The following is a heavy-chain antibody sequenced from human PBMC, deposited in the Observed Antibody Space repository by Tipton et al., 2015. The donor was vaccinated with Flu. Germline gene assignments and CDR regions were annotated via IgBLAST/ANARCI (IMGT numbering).Heavy chain of an antibody. CDR2: VSYDGTDK. V-gene: IGHV3-30*12. CDR3: AKDPYGATCRGWFFEG. J-gene: IGHJ4*02. CDR1: GFTFMSYG. D-gene: IGHD4/OR15-4a*01. Sequence: SLRLSCEASGFTFMSYGLHWVRQAPGKGPEWVSFVSYDGTDKFYSDSVKGRFTISRDNSKDTIYLEMNDLRGEDTAVYYCAKDPYGATCRGWFFEGWGQGARLAVS.